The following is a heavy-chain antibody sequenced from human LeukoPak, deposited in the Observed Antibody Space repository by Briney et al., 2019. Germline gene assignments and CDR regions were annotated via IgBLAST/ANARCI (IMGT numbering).Heavy chain of an antibody. J-gene: IGHJ4*02. CDR2: ISWDGGST. Sequence: GGSLRLSCAASGFTFDDYAMHWVRQAPGKGLEWVSLISWDGGSTYYADSVKGRFTISRDNSKNSLYLQMNSLRAEDTALYYCAKDSGLSGLLPDYWGQGTLVTVSS. CDR1: GFTFDDYA. V-gene: IGHV3-43D*04. D-gene: IGHD2-15*01. CDR3: AKDSGLSGLLPDY.